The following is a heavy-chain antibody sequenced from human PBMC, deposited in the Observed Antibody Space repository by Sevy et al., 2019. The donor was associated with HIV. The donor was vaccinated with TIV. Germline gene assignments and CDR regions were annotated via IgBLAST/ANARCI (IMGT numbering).Heavy chain of an antibody. V-gene: IGHV3-23*03. CDR3: ARESGYSSSPGAFDI. Sequence: GGSLRLSCAAAGFNFNNYAMTWVRQAPGKGLEWVSLIYDAGSTYFADSVEGRFTISRDDSKNTLYLQMNSLRAEDTAVYFCARESGYSSSPGAFDIWGQGTMVTVSS. CDR1: GFNFNNYA. D-gene: IGHD6-19*01. CDR2: IYDAGST. J-gene: IGHJ3*02.